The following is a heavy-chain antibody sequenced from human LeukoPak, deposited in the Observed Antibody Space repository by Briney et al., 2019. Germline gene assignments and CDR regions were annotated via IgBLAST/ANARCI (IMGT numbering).Heavy chain of an antibody. V-gene: IGHV1-2*02. CDR3: YFWGYYGMDV. CDR1: GYTFTGYY. CDR2: INPNSGGT. J-gene: IGHJ6*02. D-gene: IGHD3-16*01. Sequence: ASVNVSCTASGYTFTGYYMHWVRQAPGQGLEWMGWINPNSGGTNYAQKFQGRVTMTRDTPISTAYMELSRLRSDDTAVYYCYFWGYYGMDVWGQGTTVTVSS.